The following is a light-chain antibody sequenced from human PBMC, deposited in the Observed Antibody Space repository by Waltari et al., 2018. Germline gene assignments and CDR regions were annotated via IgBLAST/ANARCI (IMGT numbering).Light chain of an antibody. J-gene: IGKJ2*01. CDR1: QDISNY. V-gene: IGKV1-33*01. CDR3: QQYDNLPRYT. Sequence: DIQMTQSPSSLSASVGASVTIPCQASQDISNYLNWYQQKPGKAPKLLIYDASNLETGVPSRFSGSGSGTDFTFTISSLQPEDIATYYCQQYDNLPRYTFGQGTKLEIK. CDR2: DAS.